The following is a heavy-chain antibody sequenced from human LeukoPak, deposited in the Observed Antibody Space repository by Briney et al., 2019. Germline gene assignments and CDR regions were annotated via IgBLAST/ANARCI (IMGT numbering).Heavy chain of an antibody. CDR2: IYHSGST. CDR1: GYSISSGYY. Sequence: SETLSLTCAVSGYSISSGYYWGWIRQPPGKGLEWIGSIYHSGSTYYNPSLKSRVTISVDTSKNQFSLKLSSVTAADTAVYYCARHGFYYDSSGYYNAWGQGTLVTVSS. D-gene: IGHD3-22*01. J-gene: IGHJ5*02. V-gene: IGHV4-38-2*01. CDR3: ARHGFYYDSSGYYNA.